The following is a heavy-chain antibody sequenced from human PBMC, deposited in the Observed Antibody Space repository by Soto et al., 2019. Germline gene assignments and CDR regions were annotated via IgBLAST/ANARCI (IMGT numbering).Heavy chain of an antibody. V-gene: IGHV3-74*01. J-gene: IGHJ4*02. CDR2: INSDGSST. D-gene: IGHD2-15*01. Sequence: EVQLVESGGGLVQPGESLRLSCAASGFTFSSYWMHWVRQAPGKGLVWVSRINSDGSSTSYAGSVKGRFTISRDNAKNTLYLQMNSLRAEDTDVYYCVGTSLVVAAATREDYWGQGTLVTVSS. CDR3: VGTSLVVAAATREDY. CDR1: GFTFSSYW.